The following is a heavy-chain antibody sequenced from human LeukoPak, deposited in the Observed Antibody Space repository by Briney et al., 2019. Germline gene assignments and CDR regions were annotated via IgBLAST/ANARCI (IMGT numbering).Heavy chain of an antibody. V-gene: IGHV4-39*01. D-gene: IGHD1-26*01. J-gene: IGHJ4*02. CDR1: GGSITSSSYY. Sequence: SETLSLTCTVSGGSITSSSYYWGWIRQPPGKGLEWIGSIYYSGSTYYNPSLKSRVSISVDTSKNQFSLKLSSVTATDTAVYYCARQDWGSYHFDLWGQGTLVTVSS. CDR3: ARQDWGSYHFDL. CDR2: IYYSGST.